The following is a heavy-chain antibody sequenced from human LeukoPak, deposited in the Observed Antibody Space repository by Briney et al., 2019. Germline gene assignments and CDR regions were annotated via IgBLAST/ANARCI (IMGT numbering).Heavy chain of an antibody. V-gene: IGHV3-23*01. CDR3: AKGGIQLWSDY. CDR1: GFTFTTYT. J-gene: IGHJ4*02. CDR2: ISGSGGST. D-gene: IGHD5-18*01. Sequence: PGGSLRLSCAASGFTFTTYTINWVRQAPGKGLEWVSAISGSGGSTYYADSVKGRFTISRDNSKNTLYLQMNSLRAEDTAVYYCAKGGIQLWSDYWGQGTLVTVSS.